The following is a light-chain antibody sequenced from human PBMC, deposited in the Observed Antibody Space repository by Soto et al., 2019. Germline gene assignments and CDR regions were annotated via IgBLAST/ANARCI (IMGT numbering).Light chain of an antibody. CDR3: QDYGTSAPWT. V-gene: IGKV3-20*01. Sequence: EVVLTQSPGTLSLSPGERATLSCRASQNIRGNELAWYQQKPGQAPRLLIYRGSTRATGIPDRFSGRGSGTDFTLNISRLETEEFAVYYCQDYGTSAPWTFGQGTKVEIK. J-gene: IGKJ1*01. CDR1: QNIRGNE. CDR2: RGS.